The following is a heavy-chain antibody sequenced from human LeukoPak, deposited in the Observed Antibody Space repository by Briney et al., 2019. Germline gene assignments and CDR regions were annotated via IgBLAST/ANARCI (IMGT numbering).Heavy chain of an antibody. V-gene: IGHV4-39*01. Sequence: SETLSLTCSVSGGSISSSSSYWGWIRQPPGRGLEWIGSIYYSGSSFDNPALKSRVTISVDTSKNQFSLKLSSVTAADTAVYYCARVDDDSTGYYYFDYWGQGTLVTVSS. CDR3: ARVDDDSTGYYYFDY. CDR2: IYYSGSS. J-gene: IGHJ4*02. CDR1: GGSISSSSSY. D-gene: IGHD3-22*01.